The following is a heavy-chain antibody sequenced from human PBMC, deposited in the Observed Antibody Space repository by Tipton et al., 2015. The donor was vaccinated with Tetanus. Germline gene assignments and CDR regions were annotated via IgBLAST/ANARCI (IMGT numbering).Heavy chain of an antibody. V-gene: IGHV4-31*02. CDR1: GGSISSGGYY. Sequence: LRLSCTVSGGSISSGGYYWSWIRQHPGKGLEWIGDIYNRGSTYYNPSLKSRVTISVDTSKNQFSLKLNSVTAADTAVYFCARDQARGARGWNYFDYWGQGTQVTVSS. D-gene: IGHD1-26*01. J-gene: IGHJ4*02. CDR3: ARDQARGARGWNYFDY. CDR2: IYNRGST.